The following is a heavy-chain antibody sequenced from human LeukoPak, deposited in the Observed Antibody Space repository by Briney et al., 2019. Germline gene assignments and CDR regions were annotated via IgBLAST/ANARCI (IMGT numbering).Heavy chain of an antibody. CDR3: AKDRVPRYSGYGLSDD. CDR1: GFTFSSYA. Sequence: GGSLRLSCTASGFTFSSYAMSWVRQAPGKGLDWVSAITGSGDSTYYADSVRGRFTISRDNSKNTLYLQMNNLRAEDTALYYCAKDRVPRYSGYGLSDDWGQGTLVTVSA. CDR2: ITGSGDST. D-gene: IGHD5-12*01. J-gene: IGHJ4*02. V-gene: IGHV3-23*01.